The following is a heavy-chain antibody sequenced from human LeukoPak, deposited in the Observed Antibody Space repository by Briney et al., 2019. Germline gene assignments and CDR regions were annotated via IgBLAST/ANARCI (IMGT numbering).Heavy chain of an antibody. CDR2: ISGSGGST. CDR3: ARDEVGTIDY. Sequence: PGGSLRLSCAASGFTFSSYAMSWVRQAPGKGLEWVSAISGSGGSTYYADSVKGRFTISRDNAKDSLYLQMNSLRAEDTAVYYCARDEVGTIDYWGQGTLVTVSS. V-gene: IGHV3-23*01. J-gene: IGHJ4*02. CDR1: GFTFSSYA. D-gene: IGHD1-26*01.